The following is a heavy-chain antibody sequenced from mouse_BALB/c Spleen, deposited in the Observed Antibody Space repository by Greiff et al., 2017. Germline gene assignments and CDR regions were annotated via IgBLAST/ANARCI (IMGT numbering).Heavy chain of an antibody. CDR2: ISSGGST. Sequence: EVQLVESGGGLVKPGGSLKLSCAASGFTFSSYAMSWVRQTPEKRLEWVASISSGGSTYYPDSVKGRFTISRDNARNILYLQMSSLRSEDTAMYYCARGLYGYDGFAYWPRDSGHCLC. D-gene: IGHD2-2*01. CDR3: ARGLYGYDGFAY. V-gene: IGHV5-6-5*01. J-gene: IGHJ3*01. CDR1: GFTFSSYA.